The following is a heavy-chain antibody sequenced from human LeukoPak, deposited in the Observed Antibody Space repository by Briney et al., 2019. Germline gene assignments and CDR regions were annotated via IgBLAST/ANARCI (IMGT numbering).Heavy chain of an antibody. CDR2: IYYSGST. V-gene: IGHV4-39*01. CDR1: GGSISSYY. J-gene: IGHJ6*02. CDR3: ARQVLLWFGELSLGMDV. Sequence: PSETLSLTCTVSGGSISSYYWSWIRQPPGKGLEWIGSIYYSGSTYYNPSLKGRVTISVDTSKNQFSLKLSSVTAADTAVYYCARQVLLWFGELSLGMDVWGQGTTVTVSS. D-gene: IGHD3-10*01.